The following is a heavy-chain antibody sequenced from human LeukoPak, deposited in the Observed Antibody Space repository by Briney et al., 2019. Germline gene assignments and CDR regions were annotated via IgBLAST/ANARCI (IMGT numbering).Heavy chain of an antibody. J-gene: IGHJ4*02. CDR1: EYTFTGYY. D-gene: IGHD3-10*01. CDR3: ARSGSKYYDPGNYFDY. Sequence: ASVKVSCKASEYTFTGYYMHWVRQAPGQGLEWMGWINPNSGGTNYAQKFQGRVTMTRDTSISTAYMELSRLRSDDTAVYYCARSGSKYYDPGNYFDYWGQGTLVTVSS. CDR2: INPNSGGT. V-gene: IGHV1-2*02.